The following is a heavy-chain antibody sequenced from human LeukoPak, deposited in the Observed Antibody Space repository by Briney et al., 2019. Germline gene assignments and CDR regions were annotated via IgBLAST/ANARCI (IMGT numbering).Heavy chain of an antibody. V-gene: IGHV1-8*03. CDR2: VNPNSGST. D-gene: IGHD2-21*01. CDR3: ARGCGGDCLDAFDI. J-gene: IGHJ3*02. Sequence: ASVKVSCKASGYTFTSYDINWVRQATGQGLEWMGWVNPNSGSTGYAQKFQGRVTITRNTSISTAYMELSSLRSEDTAVYYCARGCGGDCLDAFDIWGQGTMVTVSS. CDR1: GYTFTSYD.